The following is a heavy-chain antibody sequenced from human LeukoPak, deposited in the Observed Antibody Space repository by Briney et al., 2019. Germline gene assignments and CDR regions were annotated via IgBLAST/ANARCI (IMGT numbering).Heavy chain of an antibody. D-gene: IGHD4-17*01. CDR2: ISSSSSTI. CDR1: GFTFRNYA. Sequence: GGSLRLSCAASGFTFRNYAMNWVRQTPGKGLEWVSYISSSSSTIYYADSVKGRFTISRDNAKNSLYLLMNSLRAEDTAVYYCAKDVYGDYGGLVYWGQGTLVTVSS. V-gene: IGHV3-48*01. CDR3: AKDVYGDYGGLVY. J-gene: IGHJ4*02.